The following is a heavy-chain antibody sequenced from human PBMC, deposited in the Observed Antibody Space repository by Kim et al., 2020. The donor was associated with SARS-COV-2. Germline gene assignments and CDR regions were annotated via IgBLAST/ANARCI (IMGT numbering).Heavy chain of an antibody. V-gene: IGHV3-7*01. J-gene: IGHJ4*02. Sequence: GSEKYYVDSVKGRFTISRDNAKNSLYLQMNSLRAEDTAVYYCARASRSDYWGQGTLVTVSS. CDR3: ARASRSDY. CDR2: GSEK. D-gene: IGHD4-17*01.